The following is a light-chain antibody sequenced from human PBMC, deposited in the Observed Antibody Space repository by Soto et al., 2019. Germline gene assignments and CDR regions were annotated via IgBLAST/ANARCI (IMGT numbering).Light chain of an antibody. CDR3: QQRRHWPFT. Sequence: EIVLTQSPATLSLSPGERATLSCRTSQSISNYLAWYQQKPGQAPRLLIYDISNKATGIPARFSGSGYGTPFTLTISSLEPEDFAVYYCQQRRHWPFTFGQGTKLEIQ. V-gene: IGKV3-11*01. J-gene: IGKJ2*01. CDR1: QSISNY. CDR2: DIS.